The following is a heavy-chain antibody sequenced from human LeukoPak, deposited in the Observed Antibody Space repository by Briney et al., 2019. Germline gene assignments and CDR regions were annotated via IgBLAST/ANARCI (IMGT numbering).Heavy chain of an antibody. J-gene: IGHJ4*02. D-gene: IGHD6-19*01. CDR3: AREATWGQWYFDL. Sequence: GTSLRLSCAASGFTFHDHGMDWVRQAPGKGLEWVAVIAADGGVKQYADFVKGRFSLSRDNSKNTLFLEMNGLTVEDTAVYYCAREATWGQWYFDLWGQGAPVTVSS. CDR1: GFTFHDHG. V-gene: IGHV3-30*03. CDR2: IAADGGVK.